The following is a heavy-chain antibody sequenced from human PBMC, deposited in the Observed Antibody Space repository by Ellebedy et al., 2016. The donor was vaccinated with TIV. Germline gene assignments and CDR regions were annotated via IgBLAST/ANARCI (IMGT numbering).Heavy chain of an antibody. D-gene: IGHD2-21*02. CDR2: LYPDAKT. CDR1: GIIVSDYF. CDR3: VKDRGDVIRDFDY. Sequence: GGSLRLSCEASGIIVSDYFMNWVRQAPGKGLEWVSVLYPDAKTNYTDSVNGRFIVSRDSSKNTLYLQMNSLTAEDTAVYYCVKDRGDVIRDFDYWGQGTLVTVSS. J-gene: IGHJ4*02. V-gene: IGHV3-66*01.